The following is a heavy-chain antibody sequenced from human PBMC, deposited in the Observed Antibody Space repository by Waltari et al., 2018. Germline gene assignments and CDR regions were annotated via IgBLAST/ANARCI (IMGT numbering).Heavy chain of an antibody. Sequence: QVQLQESGPGLVKPSETLSLTCTVSGGSISSSYWSWIRQPPGKGLEWIGYIYYSGSTNYNPSLKSRVTISVDTSKNQFSLKLSSVTAADTAVYYWARENSWYFDYWGQGTLVTVSS. J-gene: IGHJ4*02. CDR2: IYYSGST. V-gene: IGHV4-59*01. CDR1: GGSISSSY. CDR3: ARENSWYFDY. D-gene: IGHD6-13*01.